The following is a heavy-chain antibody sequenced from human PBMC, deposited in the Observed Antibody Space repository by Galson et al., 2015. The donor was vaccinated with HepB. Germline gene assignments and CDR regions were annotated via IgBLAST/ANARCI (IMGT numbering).Heavy chain of an antibody. CDR3: AGWGIEQLGGFNF. V-gene: IGHV3-7*01. D-gene: IGHD1-1*01. Sequence: SGAEVKKPGGSLRLSCAGSGFIFRNYWISWVRQAPGKGLEWLANIKPDGSVKNYVDSVKGRFTVSRDNARNTLYLQLSSLRAEDTAVYYCAGWGIEQLGGFNFGGQGTLVTVSS. CDR2: IKPDGSVK. J-gene: IGHJ4*02. CDR1: GFIFRNYW.